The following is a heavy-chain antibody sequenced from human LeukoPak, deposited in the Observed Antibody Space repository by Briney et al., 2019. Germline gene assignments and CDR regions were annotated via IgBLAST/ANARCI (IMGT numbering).Heavy chain of an antibody. CDR3: ARGHSTQYYFDY. V-gene: IGHV3-53*01. D-gene: IGHD1-1*01. CDR2: IYSGGST. CDR1: GFTVSSNY. Sequence: GGSLRLSCAASGFTVSSNYMSWVRQAPGKGLEWVSVIYSGGSTYYADSVKGRFTISRDNSKNTLYLQMNSLRAEDTAVYYCARGHSTQYYFDYWGQGTLVTVSS. J-gene: IGHJ4*02.